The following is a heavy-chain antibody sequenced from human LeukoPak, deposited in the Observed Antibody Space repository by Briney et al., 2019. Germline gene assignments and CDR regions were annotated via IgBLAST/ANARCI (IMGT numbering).Heavy chain of an antibody. V-gene: IGHV3-64D*06. Sequence: GGSLTLSCSVSGFTFSTYVMHWVRQAPGKGLEYVSAISSNGDNTYYADSVKGRFTISRDNSKNTLYLQMSSLRADDTAVYYCVRGTGYWGQGTLVTVSS. CDR2: ISSNGDNT. J-gene: IGHJ4*02. CDR3: VRGTGY. CDR1: GFTFSTYV.